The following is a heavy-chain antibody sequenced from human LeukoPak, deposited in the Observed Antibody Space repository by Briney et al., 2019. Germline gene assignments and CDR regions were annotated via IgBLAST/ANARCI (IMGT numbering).Heavy chain of an antibody. D-gene: IGHD3-9*01. CDR2: ISYDGSNK. CDR1: GFTFSSYG. CDR3: VTVPYFDWLLYPYGMDV. J-gene: IGHJ6*04. V-gene: IGHV3-30*03. Sequence: GGSLRLSCAASGFTFSSYGMHWVRQAPGKGLEWVAVISYDGSNKYYADSVKGRFTISRDNSKITLYLQMNSLRAEDTAVYYCVTVPYFDWLLYPYGMDVWGKGTTVTVSS.